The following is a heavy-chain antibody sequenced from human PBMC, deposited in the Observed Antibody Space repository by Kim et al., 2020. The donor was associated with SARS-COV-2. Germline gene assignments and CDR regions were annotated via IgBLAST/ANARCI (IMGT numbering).Heavy chain of an antibody. CDR2: INHSGST. V-gene: IGHV4-34*01. CDR3: ARGGHYYDSSGYRRLDAFDI. Sequence: SETLSLTCAVYGGSFSGYYWSWIRQPPGKGLEWIGEINHSGSTNYNPSLKSRVTISVDTSKNQFSLKLSSVTAADTAVYYCARGGHYYDSSGYRRLDAFDIWGQGTMVTVSS. CDR1: GGSFSGYY. D-gene: IGHD3-22*01. J-gene: IGHJ3*02.